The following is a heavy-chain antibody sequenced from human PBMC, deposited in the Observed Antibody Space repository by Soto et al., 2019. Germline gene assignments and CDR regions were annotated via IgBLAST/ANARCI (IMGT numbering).Heavy chain of an antibody. J-gene: IGHJ4*02. CDR1: GGSIISYY. CDR3: ARGLVGYSYGYYFDY. Sequence: SETLSLTCTVSGGSIISYYWSWIRQPPWKGLEWIGYIYYSGSTNYNPSLKSRVTISVDTSKNQFSLKLSSVTAADTAVYYCARGLVGYSYGYYFDYWGQGTLLTVSS. CDR2: IYYSGST. V-gene: IGHV4-59*01. D-gene: IGHD5-18*01.